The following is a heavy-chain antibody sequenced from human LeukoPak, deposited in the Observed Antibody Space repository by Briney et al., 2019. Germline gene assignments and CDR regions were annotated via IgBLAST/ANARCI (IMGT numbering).Heavy chain of an antibody. J-gene: IGHJ4*02. Sequence: GGSLRLSCAASGFTVSSNYMSWVRQAPGKGLEWVSIIFSGGATYYADSVKGRFTISRDTSKNTLYLQMNSLRAEDTAVYYCAKDRGSGYDYVWGSYNYWGQGTLVTVSS. CDR3: AKDRGSGYDYVWGSYNY. CDR2: IFSGGAT. V-gene: IGHV3-66*01. D-gene: IGHD3-16*01. CDR1: GFTVSSNY.